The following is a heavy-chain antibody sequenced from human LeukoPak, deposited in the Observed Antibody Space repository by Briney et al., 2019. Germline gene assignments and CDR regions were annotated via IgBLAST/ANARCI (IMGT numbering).Heavy chain of an antibody. V-gene: IGHV1-46*01. J-gene: IGHJ5*02. Sequence: ASVKVSCKASGYTFTNYFMHGVRQAPGQGLEWMGIINPRGGSTGYAQKFQGRITMTTDMSTRTVYMELSSLESEYTAVYYCARRDCVGDCYSNWFDPWGQGTLVTVSS. CDR1: GYTFTNYF. CDR2: INPRGGST. D-gene: IGHD2-21*02. CDR3: ARRDCVGDCYSNWFDP.